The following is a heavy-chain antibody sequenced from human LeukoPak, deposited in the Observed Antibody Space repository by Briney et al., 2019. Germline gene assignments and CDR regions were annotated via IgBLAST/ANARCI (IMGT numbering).Heavy chain of an antibody. CDR2: ISSSSSYI. V-gene: IGHV3-21*01. J-gene: IGHJ4*02. CDR1: GFTFSSYS. CDR3: ARDSAAAVS. Sequence: PGGSLRLSCAPSGFTFSSYSMNSVRQPPGEWLEWVSSISSSSSYIYYADSVKGRFTISRDNAKSSLYLQMNSLRAEDTAVYYCARDSAAAVSWGQGTLVTVSS. D-gene: IGHD6-13*01.